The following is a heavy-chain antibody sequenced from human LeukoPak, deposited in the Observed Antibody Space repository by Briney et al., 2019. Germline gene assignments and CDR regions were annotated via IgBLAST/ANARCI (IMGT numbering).Heavy chain of an antibody. D-gene: IGHD2-15*01. V-gene: IGHV1-18*01. J-gene: IGHJ6*02. CDR1: GYTFTTYG. CDR3: ARENFFCGDVSGGVRCHSGGAYGMDV. CDR2: IGPYNGAT. Sequence: ASVKVSCKASGYTFTTYGITWVRQAPGQGLEWVGWIGPYNGATSYTRHLQGRVTLTADTSTSTAYMDLTSLESEDTAVYYYARENFFCGDVSGGVRCHSGGAYGMDVWGQGTTVTVSS.